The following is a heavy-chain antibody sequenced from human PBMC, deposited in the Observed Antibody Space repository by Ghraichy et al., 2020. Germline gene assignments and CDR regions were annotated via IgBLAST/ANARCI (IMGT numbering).Heavy chain of an antibody. J-gene: IGHJ5*02. Sequence: QTLSLPCTVSGGSISSYYWSWIRQPPGKGLEWIGYIYYSGSTNYNPSLKSRVTISVDTSKNQFSLKLSSVTAADTAVYYCARFGRNQDIVVVPAAMGGWFDPWGQGTLVTVSS. CDR1: GGSISSYY. CDR3: ARFGRNQDIVVVPAAMGGWFDP. D-gene: IGHD2-2*01. V-gene: IGHV4-59*01. CDR2: IYYSGST.